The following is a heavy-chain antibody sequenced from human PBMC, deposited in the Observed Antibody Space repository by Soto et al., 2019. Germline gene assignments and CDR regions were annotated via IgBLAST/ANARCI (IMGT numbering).Heavy chain of an antibody. V-gene: IGHV1-69*02. CDR1: GGTFSSYT. CDR3: ARASKTASGYGKTLRVAFDI. CDR2: IVPILGIA. Sequence: ASVKVSCKASGGTFSSYTISWVRQAPGQGLEWMGRIVPILGIANYAQKFQGRVTITADKSTSTAYMELSSLRSEDTAVYYCARASKTASGYGKTLRVAFDIWGQGTMVTVSS. D-gene: IGHD5-12*01. J-gene: IGHJ3*02.